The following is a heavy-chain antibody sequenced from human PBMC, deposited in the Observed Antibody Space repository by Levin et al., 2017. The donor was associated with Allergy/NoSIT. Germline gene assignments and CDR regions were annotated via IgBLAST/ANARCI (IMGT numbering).Heavy chain of an antibody. J-gene: IGHJ4*02. CDR2: IYYSGST. Sequence: SETLSLTCTVSGYSIGNGGYDWAWIRHHPGKGLEWIGNIYYSGSTYYSPSLKSRVTMSVDTSKNQFSLRLTSVTAADTAVYFCARDSGVFEYWGQGTLVTVSS. CDR1: GYSIGNGGYD. D-gene: IGHD7-27*01. CDR3: ARDSGVFEY. V-gene: IGHV4-31*03.